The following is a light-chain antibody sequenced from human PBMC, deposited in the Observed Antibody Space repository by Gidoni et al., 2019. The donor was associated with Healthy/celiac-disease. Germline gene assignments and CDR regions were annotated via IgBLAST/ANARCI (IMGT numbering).Light chain of an antibody. J-gene: IGKJ3*01. CDR2: DAS. Sequence: DIQMTQSPPSLSASVGDRVTITCQASQDISNYLNWYQQKPGKAPKLLIYDASNLETGVPSRFSGSGSGTDFTFTISSLQPEDIATYYCQQYDNLPRLTFGPGTKVDIK. CDR1: QDISNY. CDR3: QQYDNLPRLT. V-gene: IGKV1-33*01.